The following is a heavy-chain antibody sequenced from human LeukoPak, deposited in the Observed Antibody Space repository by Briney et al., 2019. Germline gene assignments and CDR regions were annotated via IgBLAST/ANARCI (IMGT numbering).Heavy chain of an antibody. CDR2: ITGSGGNT. J-gene: IGHJ6*02. V-gene: IGHV3-23*01. D-gene: IGHD6-13*01. CDR3: AKAASSSWPSYYYGMDV. CDR1: GFIFSSYS. Sequence: PGGSLRLSCAASGFIFSSYSMSWVRQAPGKGLEWVSVITGSGGNTYYADSVKGRFTISKDNSKNTVYLQMSSLGVDDTAVYYCAKAASSSWPSYYYGMDVWGQGTTVTVSS.